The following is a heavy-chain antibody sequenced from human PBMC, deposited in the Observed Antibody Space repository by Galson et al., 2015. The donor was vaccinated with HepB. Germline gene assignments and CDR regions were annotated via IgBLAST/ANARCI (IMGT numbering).Heavy chain of an antibody. J-gene: IGHJ5*02. CDR2: IIPIFGTA. V-gene: IGHV1-69*13. CDR3: ARRLNMVQGVITYNWFDP. CDR1: GGTFSSYA. D-gene: IGHD3-10*01. Sequence: SVKVSCKASGGTFSSYAISWVRQAPGQGLEWMGGIIPIFGTANYAQKFQGRVTITADESTSTAYMELSSLRSEDTAVYYCARRLNMVQGVITYNWFDPWGQGTLVTVSS.